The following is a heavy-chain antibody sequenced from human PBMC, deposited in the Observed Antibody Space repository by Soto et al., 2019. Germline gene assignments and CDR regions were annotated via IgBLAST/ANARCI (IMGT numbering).Heavy chain of an antibody. CDR1: GYTFTSYG. CDR2: ISAYNGNT. J-gene: IGHJ5*02. V-gene: IGHV1-18*01. D-gene: IGHD3-9*01. Sequence: ASVKVSCKASGYTFTSYGISWVRQAPGQGLEWMGWISAYNGNTNYAQKLQGRVTMTTDTSTSTAYMELRSLRPDDTAVYYCAREILNPTYDDILTGYSSDWFDPWGQGTLVTVSS. CDR3: AREILNPTYDDILTGYSSDWFDP.